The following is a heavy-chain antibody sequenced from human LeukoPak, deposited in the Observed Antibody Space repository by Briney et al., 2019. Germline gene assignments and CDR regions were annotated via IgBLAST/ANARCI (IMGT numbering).Heavy chain of an antibody. CDR1: GLTFSSYS. V-gene: IGHV3-21*03. D-gene: IGHD2-2*01. CDR2: ISSSSSYI. CDR3: ARDAGRSHQPYGY. J-gene: IGHJ4*02. Sequence: GGSLRLSCVASGLTFSSYSMNWVRQAPGKGLEWVSSISSSSSYIYYADSVKGRFTISRDNAKNSLYLQMNSLRAEDTAVYYCARDAGRSHQPYGYWGQGTLVTVSS.